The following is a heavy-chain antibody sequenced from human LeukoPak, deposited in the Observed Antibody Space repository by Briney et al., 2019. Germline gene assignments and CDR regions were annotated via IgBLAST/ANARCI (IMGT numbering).Heavy chain of an antibody. CDR3: ARAVGTDYDFWSGYPNWFDP. J-gene: IGHJ5*02. CDR1: GFTLSSYW. Sequence: GGSLRLSCAASGFTLSSYWMSWVRQAPGKGLEWVANIKQDGSEKYYVDSVKGRFTISRDNAKNSLYLQMNSLRAEDTAVYYCARAVGTDYDFWSGYPNWFDPWGQGTLVTVSS. D-gene: IGHD3-3*01. CDR2: IKQDGSEK. V-gene: IGHV3-7*01.